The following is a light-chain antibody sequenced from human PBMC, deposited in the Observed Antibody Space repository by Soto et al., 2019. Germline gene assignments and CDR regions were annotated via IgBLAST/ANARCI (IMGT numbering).Light chain of an antibody. V-gene: IGKV1-27*01. J-gene: IGKJ3*01. Sequence: DIQMTQSPPSLSASVGDRVTITCRASQGIRNYVAWYQQIPGKAPKLLFYAASTLQSGVPSRFSGSGSGTDFTLTINGLQPEDVATYSCQKYSSVPVFGPGTKVEIK. CDR1: QGIRNY. CDR2: AAS. CDR3: QKYSSVPV.